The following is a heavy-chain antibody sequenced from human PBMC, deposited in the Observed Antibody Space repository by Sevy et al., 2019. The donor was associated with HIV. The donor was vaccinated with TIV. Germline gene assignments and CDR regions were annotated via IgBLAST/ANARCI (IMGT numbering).Heavy chain of an antibody. CDR1: GFTFGSYG. V-gene: IGHV3-30*03. J-gene: IGHJ6*02. Sequence: GGSLRLSCAVSGFTFGSYGMHWVRQAPGKGLEWVAVILYVSSNKYYGDSVKGRFTNSRDNSKNTLYPQMNSLRTDDTAVYYCARGLAALPGYYYGMDVWGQGTTVTVSS. CDR3: ARGLAALPGYYYGMDV. D-gene: IGHD6-6*01. CDR2: ILYVSSNK.